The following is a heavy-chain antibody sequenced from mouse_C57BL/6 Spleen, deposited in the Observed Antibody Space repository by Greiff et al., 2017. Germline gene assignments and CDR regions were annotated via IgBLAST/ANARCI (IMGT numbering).Heavy chain of an antibody. CDR3: ARTAQATPYYFDY. CDR1: GYAFTNYL. J-gene: IGHJ2*01. D-gene: IGHD3-2*02. CDR2: INPGSGGT. V-gene: IGHV1-54*01. Sequence: QVQLQQSGAELVRPGTSVKVSCKASGYAFTNYLIEWVKQRPGQGLEWIGVINPGSGGTNYNEKFKGKATLTADKSSSTAYMQLSSLTYEDSAVYFCARTAQATPYYFDYWGQGTTLTVSS.